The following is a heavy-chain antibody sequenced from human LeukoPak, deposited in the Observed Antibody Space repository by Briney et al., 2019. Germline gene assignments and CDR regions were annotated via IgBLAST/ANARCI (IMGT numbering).Heavy chain of an antibody. CDR3: ARGYFYDSSGYLY. CDR2: IKQDGSEK. CDR1: GFTFSSYW. Sequence: GGSLRLSCAASGFTFSSYWMNWVRQAPGKGLEWVANIKQDGSEKYYVDSVKGRVTISRDNAKNSLYLQMNSLRAEDTAVYYCARGYFYDSSGYLYWGQGTLVTVSS. J-gene: IGHJ4*02. V-gene: IGHV3-7*04. D-gene: IGHD3-22*01.